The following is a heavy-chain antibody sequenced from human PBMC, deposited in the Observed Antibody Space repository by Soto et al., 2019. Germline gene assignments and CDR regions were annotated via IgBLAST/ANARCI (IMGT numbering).Heavy chain of an antibody. Sequence: SETLSLTCAVSGGSISSSNWWSWVRQPPGKGLEWIGEIYHSGSTNYNPSLKSRVTISVDKSKNQFSLKLSSVTAADTAVYYCARLRQLGHYYYYGMDVWGQGTTVTVSS. J-gene: IGHJ6*02. D-gene: IGHD6-6*01. V-gene: IGHV4-4*02. CDR2: IYHSGST. CDR1: GGSISSSNW. CDR3: ARLRQLGHYYYYGMDV.